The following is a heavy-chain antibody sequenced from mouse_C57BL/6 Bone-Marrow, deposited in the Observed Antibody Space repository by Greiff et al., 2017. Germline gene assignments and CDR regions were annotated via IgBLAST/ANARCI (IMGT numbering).Heavy chain of an antibody. D-gene: IGHD1-1*01. CDR2: IYPGSGST. Sequence: QVQLQQPGAELVKPGASVKMSCKASGYTFTSYWITWVKQRPGQGLEWIGDIYPGSGSTNYNEKFQSKATLTVDTSSSTAYLQHSSLTSEDSAVYYCARDPYYYGGSSWAYWGQGTLVTVSA. V-gene: IGHV1-55*01. CDR3: ARDPYYYGGSSWAY. J-gene: IGHJ3*01. CDR1: GYTFTSYW.